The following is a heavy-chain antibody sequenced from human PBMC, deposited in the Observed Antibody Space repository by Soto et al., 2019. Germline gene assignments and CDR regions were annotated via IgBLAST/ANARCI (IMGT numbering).Heavy chain of an antibody. J-gene: IGHJ6*02. D-gene: IGHD6-19*01. Sequence: QVQLQQWGAGLLKPSGTLSLTCAVYGGSFSGYYWSWIRQPPGKGLEWIGEINHSGVTNYKPSLKRRVTISADTSKNQFSLQLKSVTAADTALYHCTRFSGSYYYAMDVWGQGSTVTVSS. CDR2: INHSGVT. CDR3: TRFSGSYYYAMDV. CDR1: GGSFSGYY. V-gene: IGHV4-34*01.